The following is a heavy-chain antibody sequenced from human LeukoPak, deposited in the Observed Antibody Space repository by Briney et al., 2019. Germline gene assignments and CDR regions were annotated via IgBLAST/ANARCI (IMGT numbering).Heavy chain of an antibody. CDR1: GGSISSGAYY. CDR3: ARVVEAYSNPFSYYYYMDV. CDR2: IYHSGST. Sequence: SETLSLTCTVSGGSISSGAYYWSWIRQPPGKGLERIGYIYHSGSTYYNPSLKSRVTISVDRSKNQFSLKLSSVTAADTAVYYCARVVEAYSNPFSYYYYMDVWGKGTTVTVSS. J-gene: IGHJ6*03. D-gene: IGHD2-15*01. V-gene: IGHV4-30-2*01.